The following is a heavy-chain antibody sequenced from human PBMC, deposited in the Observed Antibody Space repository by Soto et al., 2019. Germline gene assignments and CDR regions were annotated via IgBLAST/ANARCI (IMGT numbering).Heavy chain of an antibody. J-gene: IGHJ4*02. CDR3: AVLGYYDSSGSLSFDY. CDR2: INPNSGGT. CDR1: GYTFTGYY. Sequence: ASVKVSCKASGYTFTGYYMHWVRQPPGQGLEWMGWINPNSGGTNYAQKFQGWVTMTRDTSISTAYMELSRLRSDDTAVYYCAVLGYYDSSGSLSFDYWGQGTLVTVSS. D-gene: IGHD3-22*01. V-gene: IGHV1-2*04.